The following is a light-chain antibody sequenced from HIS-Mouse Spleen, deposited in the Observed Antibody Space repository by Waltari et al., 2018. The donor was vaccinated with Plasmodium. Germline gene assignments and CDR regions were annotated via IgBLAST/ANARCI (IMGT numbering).Light chain of an antibody. CDR2: DVS. CDR1: SSDLGRYNY. Sequence: QSALTQPRSVSGSPGQSVTISCTGTSSDLGRYNYVSWYQQPPGKAPKLMIYDVSKRPSGVPDRFSGSKSGNTASLTISGLQAEDEADYYCCSYAGSYTGVFGGGTKLTVL. CDR3: CSYAGSYTGV. J-gene: IGLJ3*02. V-gene: IGLV2-11*02.